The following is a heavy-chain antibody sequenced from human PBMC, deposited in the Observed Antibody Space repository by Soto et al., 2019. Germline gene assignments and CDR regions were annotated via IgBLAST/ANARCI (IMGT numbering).Heavy chain of an antibody. CDR1: GGSFSGYY. CDR3: ARNGIAAAGTYH. D-gene: IGHD6-13*01. V-gene: IGHV4-34*01. Sequence: QVQLQQWGAGLLKPSETLSLTCAVYGGSFSGYYWSWIRQPPGKGLEWIGEINHSGSTNYNPSLKRRXXIXVXXSKNQFSLKLSSVTAADTAVYYCARNGIAAAGTYHWGQGTLVTVSS. J-gene: IGHJ5*02. CDR2: INHSGST.